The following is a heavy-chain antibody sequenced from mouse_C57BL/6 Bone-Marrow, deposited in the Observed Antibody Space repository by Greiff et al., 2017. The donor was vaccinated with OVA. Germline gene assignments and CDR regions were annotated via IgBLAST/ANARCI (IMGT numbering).Heavy chain of an antibody. Sequence: VQLQQSGAELVKPGASVKISCKASGYTFTDYYINWVKQRPGQGLECIGKIGPGSGSPYSNEKFKGKATLTADKSSSTAYMQLSSLTSEDSAFYFWARDDGYYCWYFDVWGTGTTVTVSS. V-gene: IGHV1-77*01. J-gene: IGHJ1*03. D-gene: IGHD2-3*01. CDR1: GYTFTDYY. CDR2: IGPGSGSP. CDR3: ARDDGYYCWYFDV.